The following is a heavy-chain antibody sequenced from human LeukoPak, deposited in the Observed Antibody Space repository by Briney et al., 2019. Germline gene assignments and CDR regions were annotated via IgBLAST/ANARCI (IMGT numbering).Heavy chain of an antibody. CDR2: ISAYNGNT. V-gene: IGHV1-18*01. J-gene: IGHJ4*02. Sequence: ASVKVSCKASGYTFTSFGISWVRQAPGQGLEWMGWISAYNGNTNYAQKLQGRVTMTTDTSTSTAYMELRSLRSDDTAVYYCARRAAAGTPLTDWGQGTLVTVSS. CDR3: ARRAAAGTPLTD. D-gene: IGHD6-13*01. CDR1: GYTFTSFG.